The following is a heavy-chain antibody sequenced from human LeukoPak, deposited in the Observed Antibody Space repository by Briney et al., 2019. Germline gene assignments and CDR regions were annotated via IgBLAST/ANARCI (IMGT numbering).Heavy chain of an antibody. CDR2: IYPGDSDT. J-gene: IGHJ4*02. CDR3: ARSSLSSSPAPDFDY. V-gene: IGHV5-51*01. Sequence: KIGESLKISCKGSGYSFTSYWIGWVRQMPGKGLEWMGIIYPGDSDTRYSPSFQGQVTISADKSISTAYLQWSSLKASGTAMYYCARSSLSSSPAPDFDYWGQGTLVTVSS. CDR1: GYSFTSYW. D-gene: IGHD6-6*01.